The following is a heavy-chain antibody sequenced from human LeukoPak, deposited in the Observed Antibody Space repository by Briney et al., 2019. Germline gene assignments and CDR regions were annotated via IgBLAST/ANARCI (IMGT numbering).Heavy chain of an antibody. CDR3: ARDVGYCSSTSCYGYSNFPFDY. CDR2: IRYDGSNK. V-gene: IGHV3-30*02. Sequence: GGSLRLSCAASGFTFSSYGMHWVRQAPGKGLEWVAFIRYDGSNKYYADSVKGRFTISRDNSKNTLYLQMNSLRSEDTAVYYCARDVGYCSSTSCYGYSNFPFDYWGQGTLVTVSS. D-gene: IGHD2-2*01. J-gene: IGHJ4*02. CDR1: GFTFSSYG.